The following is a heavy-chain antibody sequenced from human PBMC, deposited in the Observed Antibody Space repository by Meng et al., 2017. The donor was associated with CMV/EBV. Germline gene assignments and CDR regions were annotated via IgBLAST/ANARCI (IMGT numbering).Heavy chain of an antibody. V-gene: IGHV3-23*01. CDR2: ISGSGGST. J-gene: IGHJ4*02. CDR3: AKDNSIFGVVIINLVY. CDR1: GFTFSSYA. Sequence: GGSLRLSCAASGFTFSSYAMSWVRQAPGKGLEWVSAISGSGGSTYYADSVKGRFTISRDNSKNTLYLQMNSLRAEDTAVYYCAKDNSIFGVVIINLVYWGQGTLVTVSS. D-gene: IGHD3-3*01.